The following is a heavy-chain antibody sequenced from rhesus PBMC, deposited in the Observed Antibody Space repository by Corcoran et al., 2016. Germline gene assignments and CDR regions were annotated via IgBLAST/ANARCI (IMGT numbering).Heavy chain of an antibody. Sequence: QVQLQESGPGLVKPSETLSLTCAVPGDSISGDKWWSWIRKPPGKGLEWIGDISGNSDTTYYNPFLKSRVTLSTDTSKSQFSLNLSSLSAADTAVYYCARQILLWNWYFDLWGPGTPITISS. J-gene: IGHJ2*01. D-gene: IGHD2-27*01. CDR3: ARQILLWNWYFDL. CDR1: GDSISGDKW. CDR2: ISGNSDTT. V-gene: IGHV4-65*01.